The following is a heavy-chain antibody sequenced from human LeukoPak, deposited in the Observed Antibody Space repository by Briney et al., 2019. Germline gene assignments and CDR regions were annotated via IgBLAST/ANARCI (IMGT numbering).Heavy chain of an antibody. CDR3: ARDPLIGGADVFDI. D-gene: IGHD3-16*02. CDR2: INPNSGGT. CDR1: GYTFTGYY. V-gene: IGHV1-2*02. Sequence: ASLKVSCKAAGYTFTGYYMHWVRQAPGQGLEWMGWINPNSGGTNYAQKFQGRVTMTRDTSISTAYMELSRLTSDDTAVYYCARDPLIGGADVFDIWGQGTMVTVSS. J-gene: IGHJ3*02.